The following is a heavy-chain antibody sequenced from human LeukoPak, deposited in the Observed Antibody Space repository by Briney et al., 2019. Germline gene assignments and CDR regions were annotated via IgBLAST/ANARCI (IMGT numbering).Heavy chain of an antibody. V-gene: IGHV4-61*02. CDR3: ARDGSAWGYYYYMDV. CDR1: GGSISSGSYY. Sequence: SQTLSLTCTVSGGSISSGSYYWSWIRQPAGKGLEWIGRIYTSGSTNYNPSFKSRITISVDTSKNQFSLKLSSVTAADTAVHYCARDGSAWGYYYYMDVWGKGTTVTVSS. D-gene: IGHD3-16*01. CDR2: IYTSGST. J-gene: IGHJ6*03.